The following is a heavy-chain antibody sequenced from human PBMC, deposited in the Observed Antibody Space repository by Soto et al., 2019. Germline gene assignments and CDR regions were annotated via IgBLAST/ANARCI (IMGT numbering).Heavy chain of an antibody. D-gene: IGHD3-22*01. Sequence: GSLRLSCAASGFTFSPYSMIWVRQAPGKGLEWVASITSSSSYIYYEDSLKGRFTISRDNAKNSLFLQLDSLRAEDTAVYFCVGSRSTDSRPDCWGQGTLVTVSS. CDR2: ITSSSSYI. J-gene: IGHJ4*02. CDR1: GFTFSPYS. V-gene: IGHV3-21*01. CDR3: VGSRSTDSRPDC.